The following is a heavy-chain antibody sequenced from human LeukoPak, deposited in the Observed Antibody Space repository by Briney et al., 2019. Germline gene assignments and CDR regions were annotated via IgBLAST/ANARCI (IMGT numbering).Heavy chain of an antibody. V-gene: IGHV3-7*03. CDR3: AKNPDSGSYPVVDY. J-gene: IGHJ4*02. D-gene: IGHD1-26*01. Sequence: GGSLRLSCAASGFTFSSYWMSWVRQAPGKGLEWVANIKQDGSEKYYVDSVKGRFTISRDNAKKSLYLQMNSLRAEDTAVYYCAKNPDSGSYPVVDYWGQGTLVTVSS. CDR2: IKQDGSEK. CDR1: GFTFSSYW.